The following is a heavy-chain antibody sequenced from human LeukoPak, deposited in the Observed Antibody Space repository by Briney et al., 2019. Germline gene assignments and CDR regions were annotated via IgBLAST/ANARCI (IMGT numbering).Heavy chain of an antibody. CDR2: ISGSGGST. D-gene: IGHD4-17*01. CDR1: GFTFSSYA. CDR3: AKAGNYGDYYFDY. J-gene: IGHJ4*02. V-gene: IGHV3-23*01. Sequence: PGGSLRLSCAASGFTFSSYAMSCVRQAPGKGLEWVSAISGSGGSTYYADSVKGRFTISRDNSKNTLYLQMNSLRAEDTAVYYCAKAGNYGDYYFDYWGQGTLVTVSS.